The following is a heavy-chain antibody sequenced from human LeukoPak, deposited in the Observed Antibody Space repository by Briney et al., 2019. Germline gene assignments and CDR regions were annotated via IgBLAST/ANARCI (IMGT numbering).Heavy chain of an antibody. CDR3: ASRIAVAAPPFDL. J-gene: IGHJ2*01. CDR1: GGSISSSNW. V-gene: IGHV4-4*02. Sequence: RPSETLSLTCAVSGGSISSSNWWSWVRQPPGKGLEWIGEIYHSGSTNYNPSLKSRVTISVDKSKNQFSLKLSSVTAADTAVYYCASRIAVAAPPFDLWGRGTLVTVSS. D-gene: IGHD6-19*01. CDR2: IYHSGST.